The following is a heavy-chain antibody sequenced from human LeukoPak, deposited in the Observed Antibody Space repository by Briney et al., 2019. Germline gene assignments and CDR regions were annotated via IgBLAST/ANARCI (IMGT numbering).Heavy chain of an antibody. J-gene: IGHJ4*02. CDR1: GYTFTGYY. Sequence: GASVKVSCKSSGYTFTGYYIHWVRRAPGQGLEWMGWINPNSGYTNIAQKFQGRVSMTRDTSLTTAYLELSRLRSGDTAVYYCARDPPQTGTYEFDYWGQGTPVTVSS. CDR2: INPNSGYT. CDR3: ARDPPQTGTYEFDY. V-gene: IGHV1-2*02. D-gene: IGHD1-26*01.